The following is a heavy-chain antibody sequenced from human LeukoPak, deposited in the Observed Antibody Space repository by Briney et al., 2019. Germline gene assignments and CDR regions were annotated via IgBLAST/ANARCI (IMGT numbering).Heavy chain of an antibody. J-gene: IGHJ4*02. CDR2: IVPILGIA. V-gene: IGHV1-69*04. Sequence: SVKVSCKASGGTFSSYAISWVRQAPGQGLEWMGRIVPILGIANYAQKFQGRVTITADKSTSTAYMELSSLRSEDTAVYYCARDRVSAAGIPLSGYWGQGTLVTVSS. CDR3: ARDRVSAAGIPLSGY. CDR1: GGTFSSYA. D-gene: IGHD6-13*01.